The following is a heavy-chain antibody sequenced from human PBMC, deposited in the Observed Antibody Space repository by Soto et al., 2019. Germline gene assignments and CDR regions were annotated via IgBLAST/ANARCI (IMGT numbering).Heavy chain of an antibody. J-gene: IGHJ6*02. D-gene: IGHD3-3*01. Sequence: PLRLSCAASGFTFSSYGMHWVRQAPGKGLEWVAVIWYDGSNKYYADSVKGRFTISRDNSKNTLYLQMNSLRAEDTAVYYCARGSYDFWSGYLYYYYGMDVWGQGTTVTVSS. V-gene: IGHV3-33*01. CDR2: IWYDGSNK. CDR3: ARGSYDFWSGYLYYYYGMDV. CDR1: GFTFSSYG.